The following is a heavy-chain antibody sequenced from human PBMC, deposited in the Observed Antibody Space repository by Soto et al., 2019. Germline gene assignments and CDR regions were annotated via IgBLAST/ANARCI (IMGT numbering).Heavy chain of an antibody. CDR2: IYYSGST. Sequence: SETLSLTCTVSGGSVSSGSYYWSWFRQPPGKGLEWIGYIYYSGSTNYNPSLKSRVTISVDTSKNQFSLKLSSVTAADTAVYYCARRYGASFDYWGQGTLVTVSS. D-gene: IGHD4-17*01. CDR1: GGSVSSGSYY. V-gene: IGHV4-61*01. CDR3: ARRYGASFDY. J-gene: IGHJ4*02.